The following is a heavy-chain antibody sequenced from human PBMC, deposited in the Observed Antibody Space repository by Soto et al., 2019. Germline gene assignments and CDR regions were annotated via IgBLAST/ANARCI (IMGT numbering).Heavy chain of an antibody. CDR2: IYYSGST. CDR3: ARGAMVMSRYITPALPIDY. D-gene: IGHD5-18*01. Sequence: QLQLHESGPGLVKPSETLSLTCTVSGGSISSSSYYWGWIRQPPGKGLEWIGSIYYSGSTYYNPSLKSRVTISVDTSKNQFSLKLSSVTAADTAVYYCARGAMVMSRYITPALPIDYWGQGTLVTVSS. J-gene: IGHJ4*02. CDR1: GGSISSSSYY. V-gene: IGHV4-39*01.